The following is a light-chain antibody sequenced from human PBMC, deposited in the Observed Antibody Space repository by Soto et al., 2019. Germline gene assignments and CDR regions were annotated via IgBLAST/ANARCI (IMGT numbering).Light chain of an antibody. CDR1: QTIDRW. CDR2: KAS. Sequence: DIQMTQSPSTLSASVEDRVTLTCRASQTIDRWLAWYQQRPGRAPKLLIHKASTLEGWVPSRFSGSASGTEFTLTISSLQPDDFATYYCLQYSHYPLTFGGGTKVELK. CDR3: LQYSHYPLT. V-gene: IGKV1-5*03. J-gene: IGKJ4*01.